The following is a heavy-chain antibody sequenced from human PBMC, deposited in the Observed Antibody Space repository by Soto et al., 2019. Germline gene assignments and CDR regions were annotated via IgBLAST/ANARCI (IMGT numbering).Heavy chain of an antibody. Sequence: VASVKVSCKASGYTFTSYGISWVRQAPGQGLEWMGWISAYNGNTNYAQKLQGRVTMTTDTSTSTAYMELRSLRSDDTAVYYCAREGWELLGYYYYGMDVWGQGTTVTVSS. V-gene: IGHV1-18*04. CDR2: ISAYNGNT. CDR3: AREGWELLGYYYYGMDV. J-gene: IGHJ6*02. CDR1: GYTFTSYG. D-gene: IGHD1-26*01.